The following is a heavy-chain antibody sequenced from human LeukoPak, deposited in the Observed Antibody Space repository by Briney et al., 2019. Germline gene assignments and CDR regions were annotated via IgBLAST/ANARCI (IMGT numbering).Heavy chain of an antibody. CDR1: GDYISSYY. Sequence: SETLSLTCTVSGDYISSYYWSWIRQPAGEGLDGIGRIYTSENTNYNPSLKSRVTMSVDRSKNQFSLKLSSVTAADTAVYYCARERGYCFEPWGQGMLVTVSS. J-gene: IGHJ5*02. CDR2: IYTSENT. CDR3: ARERGYCFEP. V-gene: IGHV4-4*07. D-gene: IGHD3-3*01.